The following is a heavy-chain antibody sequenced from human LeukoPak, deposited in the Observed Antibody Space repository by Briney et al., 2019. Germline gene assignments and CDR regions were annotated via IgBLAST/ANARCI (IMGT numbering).Heavy chain of an antibody. J-gene: IGHJ5*02. V-gene: IGHV4-4*02. CDR1: GASITSSNW. CDR2: IYHSGTT. Sequence: SGTLSLTCAVSGASITSSNWWSWVRQAPGKGLEWIGEIYHSGTTNYNPSLKSRVTISIDKSKNQFSLKLTSATAADTAFYYCATIAVAGYDWFDPWGQGILVTVSS. D-gene: IGHD6-19*01. CDR3: ATIAVAGYDWFDP.